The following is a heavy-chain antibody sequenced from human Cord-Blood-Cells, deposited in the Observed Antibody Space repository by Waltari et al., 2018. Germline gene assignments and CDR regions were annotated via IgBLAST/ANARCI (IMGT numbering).Heavy chain of an antibody. D-gene: IGHD3-10*01. CDR3: ARHRVDTMVRGVINWFDP. V-gene: IGHV4-39*01. CDR1: GGSISSSSYY. J-gene: IGHJ5*02. Sequence: QLQLQESGPGLVKPSETLSLTCTVSGGSISSSSYYWGWTRQPPGKGLEWFGSIYYSGSTYYNPSLKSRVTISVDTSKNQFSLKLSSVTAADTAVYYCARHRVDTMVRGVINWFDPWGQGTLVTVSS. CDR2: IYYSGST.